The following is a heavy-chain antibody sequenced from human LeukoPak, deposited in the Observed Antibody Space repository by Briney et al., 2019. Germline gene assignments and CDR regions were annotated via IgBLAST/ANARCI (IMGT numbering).Heavy chain of an antibody. CDR3: SRGMDSGPDFFDC. V-gene: IGHV1-2*02. J-gene: IGHJ4*02. Sequence: SVKVSCKASGYTLTVYYMHWVRQAPGQGLEWMGWIKPHSGGTNHAQKFQGRVTMTRDTPISTAYMELSRLRSDDTAVYYCSRGMDSGPDFFDCWGLSTLVSVSS. D-gene: IGHD1-26*01. CDR2: IKPHSGGT. CDR1: GYTLTVYY.